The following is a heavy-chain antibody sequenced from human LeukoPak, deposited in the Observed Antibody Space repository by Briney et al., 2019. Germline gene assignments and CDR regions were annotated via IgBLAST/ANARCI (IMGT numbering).Heavy chain of an antibody. CDR2: IHYSGST. V-gene: IGHV4-61*05. CDR1: GGSIRSSSNY. D-gene: IGHD3-10*01. CDR3: ARGKEVITMLRGLKPGYYFDY. J-gene: IGHJ4*02. Sequence: SETLSLTCTVSGGSIRSSSNYWGRIRQPPGKGLEWIGYIHYSGSTKYKSSLKSRVTISVDTSKNQFSLKLNSVTAADTAVYYCARGKEVITMLRGLKPGYYFDYWGQGTLVTVSS.